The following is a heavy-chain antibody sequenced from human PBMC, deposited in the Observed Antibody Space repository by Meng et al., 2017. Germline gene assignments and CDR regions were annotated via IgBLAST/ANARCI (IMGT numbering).Heavy chain of an antibody. Sequence: SETLSLTCTVSGGSISSGGYYWSWIRQHPGKGLEWIGEINHSGSTNYNPSLKSRVTISRDNAKNSLYLQMNSLRAEDTAVYYCARDLMVGATRNFDYWGQGTLVTVSS. CDR3: ARDLMVGATRNFDY. CDR1: GGSISSGGYY. D-gene: IGHD1-26*01. V-gene: IGHV4-39*02. CDR2: INHSGST. J-gene: IGHJ4*02.